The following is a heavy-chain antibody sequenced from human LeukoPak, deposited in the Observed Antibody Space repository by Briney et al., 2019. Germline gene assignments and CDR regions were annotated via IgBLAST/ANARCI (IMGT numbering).Heavy chain of an antibody. CDR1: GFTFSSYE. Sequence: GGSLRLSCAASGFTFSSYEMNWVRQAPGKGLEWVSGINWNGGSTGYADSVKGRFTISRDNAKNSLYLQMNSLRAEDTALYYCARLGLGTYYYYYYYMDVWGKGTTVTVSS. CDR3: ARLGLGTYYYYYYYMDV. J-gene: IGHJ6*03. V-gene: IGHV3-20*04. CDR2: INWNGGST. D-gene: IGHD7-27*01.